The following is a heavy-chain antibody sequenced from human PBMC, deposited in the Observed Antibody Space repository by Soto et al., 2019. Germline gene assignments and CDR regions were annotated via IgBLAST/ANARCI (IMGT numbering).Heavy chain of an antibody. J-gene: IGHJ4*02. D-gene: IGHD1-1*01. CDR1: GFTFSDHG. CDR3: AKQFDLGGLEDY. CDR2: ISHDGNSK. Sequence: QVQLVESGGGVVQPGTSLRLSCAASGFTFSDHGMHWVRQAPGKGLEWVAVISHDGNSKYYGDSVKGRFTVSRDNSNNMAYLQMNSQRLEDTAMYYCAKQFDLGGLEDYWGQGTLVTVSS. V-gene: IGHV3-30*18.